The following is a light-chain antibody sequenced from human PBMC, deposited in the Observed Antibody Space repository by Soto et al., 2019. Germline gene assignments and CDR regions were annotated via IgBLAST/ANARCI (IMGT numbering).Light chain of an antibody. CDR1: SSNIGSKT. J-gene: IGLJ2*01. Sequence: QSVLTQPPSASGTPGQRVTISCSGSSSNIGSKTVNWYQQLPGTAPKLLIYSNNQRPSGVPDRFSGSKSGTSASLAISGLQSEDEADYYCAAWDDSLHVVFGGGTKVTVL. CDR3: AAWDDSLHVV. CDR2: SNN. V-gene: IGLV1-44*01.